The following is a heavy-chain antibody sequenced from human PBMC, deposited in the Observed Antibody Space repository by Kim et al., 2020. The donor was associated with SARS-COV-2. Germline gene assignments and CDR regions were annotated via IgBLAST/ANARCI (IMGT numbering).Heavy chain of an antibody. Sequence: GGSLRLSCAASGFSLSYFYMSWIRQPPGKGLEWISYISSDGTTTNYADSVKGRFTISRADANKILYLQLNSLRVDDTAVYYCTKGVGLGNWGQGTLVTVSS. J-gene: IGHJ4*02. CDR1: GFSLSYFY. V-gene: IGHV3-11*04. CDR3: TKGVGLGN. CDR2: ISSDGTTT. D-gene: IGHD1-26*01.